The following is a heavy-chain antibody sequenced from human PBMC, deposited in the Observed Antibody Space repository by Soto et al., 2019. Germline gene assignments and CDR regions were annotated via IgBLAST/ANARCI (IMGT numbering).Heavy chain of an antibody. J-gene: IGHJ6*02. CDR1: GFTFSSYA. Sequence: QVQLVESGGGVVQPGRSLRLSCAASGFTFSSYAMHWVRHAPGKGLEWVAVISYDGSNKYYADSVKGRFTISRDNSKNTLYLQMNSLRAEDTAVYYCARARDGAGFGDRKLYGMDVWGQGTTVTVSS. CDR2: ISYDGSNK. D-gene: IGHD3-10*01. V-gene: IGHV3-30-3*01. CDR3: ARARDGAGFGDRKLYGMDV.